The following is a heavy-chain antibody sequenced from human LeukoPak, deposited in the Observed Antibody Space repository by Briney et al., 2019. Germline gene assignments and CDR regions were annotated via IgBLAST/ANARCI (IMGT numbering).Heavy chain of an antibody. D-gene: IGHD6-19*01. CDR1: GFTFSS. CDR2: ISSSSSYI. V-gene: IGHV3-21*01. CDR3: ARAGAVAGLFDY. Sequence: PGGSLRLSCAASGFTFSSMNWVRQAPGKGLEGVSSISSSSSYIYYADSVKGRFTISRDNAKNSLYLQMNSLRAEDTAVYYCARAGAVAGLFDYWGQGTLVTVSS. J-gene: IGHJ4*02.